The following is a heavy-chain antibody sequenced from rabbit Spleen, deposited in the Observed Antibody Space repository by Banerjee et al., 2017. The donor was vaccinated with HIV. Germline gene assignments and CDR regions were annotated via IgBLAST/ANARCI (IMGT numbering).Heavy chain of an antibody. Sequence: QEQLVESGGGMVKPEGSLTLTCTASGFSFSSSYYMCWVRQAPGKGLEWIGCIYTGDGSTDYASWAKGRFTISKTSSTTMDLKMTSLTAADTATYFCVGRVPGGSHSPGLWGPGTLVTVS. CDR2: IYTGDGST. CDR1: GFSFSSSYY. D-gene: IGHD3-1*01. J-gene: IGHJ4*01. V-gene: IGHV1S45*01. CDR3: VGRVPGGSHSPGL.